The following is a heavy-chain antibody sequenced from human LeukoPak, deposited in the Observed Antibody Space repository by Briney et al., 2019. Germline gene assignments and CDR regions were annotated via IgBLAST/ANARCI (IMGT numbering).Heavy chain of an antibody. CDR3: ARQTPYYYDSSGYFDY. D-gene: IGHD3-22*01. CDR1: GYSFTSYW. CDR2: IYPGDSDT. Sequence: GESLKISCKGSGYSFTSYWIGCVRQMPGKGLEWMGIIYPGDSDTRYSPSFQGQVTISADKSISTAYLQWSSLKASDTAMYYCARQTPYYYDSSGYFDYWGQGTLVTVSS. V-gene: IGHV5-51*01. J-gene: IGHJ4*02.